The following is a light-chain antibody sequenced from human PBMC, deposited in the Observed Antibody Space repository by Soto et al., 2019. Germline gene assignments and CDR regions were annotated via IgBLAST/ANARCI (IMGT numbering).Light chain of an antibody. J-gene: IGLJ1*01. CDR2: DVS. CDR1: SSDVGGDH. V-gene: IGLV2-14*03. CDR3: SSHSSTSHYV. Sequence: QSALPQPASVSGSPGQSIAISCSGTSSDVGGDHVSWYQHHPGKVPRLIIYDVSNRPSGISNRFSGSKSDNTASLTISGLQADDEADYYCSSHSSTSHYVFGTGTKVTVL.